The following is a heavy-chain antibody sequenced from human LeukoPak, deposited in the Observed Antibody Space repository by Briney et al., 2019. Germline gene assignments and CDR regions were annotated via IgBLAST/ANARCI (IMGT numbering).Heavy chain of an antibody. CDR2: INPNSGGT. CDR3: AIVMITFGGVIDP. CDR1: GYTFTGYY. V-gene: IGHV1-2*02. Sequence: ASVKVSCKASGYTFTGYYMHWVRQAPGQGLEWMGWINPNSGGTNYAQKFQGRVTMTRDTSISTAYMELSRLRSDDTAVYYCAIVMITFGGVIDPWGQGTLVTVSP. D-gene: IGHD3-16*01. J-gene: IGHJ5*02.